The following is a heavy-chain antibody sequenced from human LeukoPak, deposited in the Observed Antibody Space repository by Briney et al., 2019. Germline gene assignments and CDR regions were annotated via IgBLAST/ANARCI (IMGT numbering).Heavy chain of an antibody. J-gene: IGHJ4*02. D-gene: IGHD5-12*01. V-gene: IGHV4-34*01. CDR1: GGSFSGYY. CDR2: INHSGST. CDR3: ARTNGGYRGYDFDY. Sequence: SETLSLTCAVYGGSFSGYYWSWIRQPPGKGLEWIGEINHSGSTNYNPSLKSRVTISVDTSKNQFSLKLSSVTAADTAVYYCARTNGGYRGYDFDYGAREPLAPVP.